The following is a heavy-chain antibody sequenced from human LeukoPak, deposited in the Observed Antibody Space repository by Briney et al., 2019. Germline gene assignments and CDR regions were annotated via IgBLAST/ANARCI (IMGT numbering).Heavy chain of an antibody. CDR1: GGSIRSGSYY. CDR3: TRDRHDSSGHYYDYYYMDV. V-gene: IGHV4-61*02. CDR2: IYPSGST. J-gene: IGHJ6*03. Sequence: SETLSLTCTVSGGSIRSGSYYWSRIRQPAGKGLEWIGRIYPSGSTNYNPSLKSRVTISLDTSKNRFSLKLSSVIAADTAVYYCTRDRHDSSGHYYDYYYMDVWGKGTMVTVSS. D-gene: IGHD3-22*01.